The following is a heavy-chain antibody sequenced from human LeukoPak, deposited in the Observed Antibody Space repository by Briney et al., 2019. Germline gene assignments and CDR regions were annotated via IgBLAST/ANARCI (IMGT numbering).Heavy chain of an antibody. J-gene: IGHJ3*02. D-gene: IGHD6-13*01. CDR3: ARDREIFIAAGGTVSFDI. Sequence: ASVKVSCKASGYTFTSYGISWVRQAPGQGLEWMGWISAYNGNTNYAQKLQGRVTMTTDTSTSTAYMELRSLRSDDTAVYYCARDREIFIAAGGTVSFDIWGQGTIVTVSS. CDR2: ISAYNGNT. V-gene: IGHV1-18*01. CDR1: GYTFTSYG.